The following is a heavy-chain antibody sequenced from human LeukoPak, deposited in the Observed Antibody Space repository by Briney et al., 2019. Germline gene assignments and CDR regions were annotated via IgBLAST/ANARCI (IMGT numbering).Heavy chain of an antibody. CDR3: AAHEWGLGYSGGWSLGSVGY. J-gene: IGHJ4*02. CDR1: SGSGGSSSYY. Sequence: PSENLSLTCTVSSGSGGSSSYYWGWIRQPPGKGLEWIGSIYYSGSTYYTPCLKSRVTLFLVTSKHQFSLRLSSVTAADTAVYFCAAHEWGLGYSGGWSLGSVGYWGQGTPVTVSS. D-gene: IGHD6-19*01. CDR2: IYYSGST. V-gene: IGHV4-39*01.